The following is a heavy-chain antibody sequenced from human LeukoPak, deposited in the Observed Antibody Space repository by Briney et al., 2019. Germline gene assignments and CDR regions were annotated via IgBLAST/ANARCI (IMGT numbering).Heavy chain of an antibody. CDR1: GGSISSSSYY. J-gene: IGHJ4*02. V-gene: IGHV4-39*07. CDR3: ATTGYNVYDY. CDR2: IYYSGST. Sequence: SETLSLTCTVSGGSISSSSYYWGWIRQPPGKGLEWIGSIYYSGSTYYNPSLKSRVTISVDTSKNQFSLKLSSVTAADTAVYYCATTGYNVYDYWGQGTLVTVPS. D-gene: IGHD3-9*01.